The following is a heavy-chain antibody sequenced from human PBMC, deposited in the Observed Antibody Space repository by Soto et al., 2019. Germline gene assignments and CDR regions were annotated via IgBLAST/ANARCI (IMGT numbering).Heavy chain of an antibody. D-gene: IGHD3-10*01. Sequence: EASVTVSCKASGYTFTSYAMQWVRQAHGQRLEWMGWINAGNGDTKYSQKFQGRVTITRDTSASTAYMELSSLRSEDTAVYYCARDSYYGSGSYYAIWGWFDPWGQGTLVTVS. CDR2: INAGNGDT. CDR3: ARDSYYGSGSYYAIWGWFDP. J-gene: IGHJ5*02. V-gene: IGHV1-3*01. CDR1: GYTFTSYA.